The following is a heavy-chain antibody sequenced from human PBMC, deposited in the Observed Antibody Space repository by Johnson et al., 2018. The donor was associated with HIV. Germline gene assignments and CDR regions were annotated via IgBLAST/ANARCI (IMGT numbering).Heavy chain of an antibody. CDR2: IRYDGSNK. V-gene: IGHV3-30*02. D-gene: IGHD1-26*01. Sequence: QVQLVESGGGLIQPGGSLRLSCAASGFTVSSNYMSWVRQAPGKGLEWVAFIRYDGSNKYYADSVKGRFTISRDNSKNTLYLQMNSLRAEDTAVYHCARDRIVGADYDAFDVWGQGTMVTVSS. J-gene: IGHJ3*01. CDR3: ARDRIVGADYDAFDV. CDR1: GFTVSSNY.